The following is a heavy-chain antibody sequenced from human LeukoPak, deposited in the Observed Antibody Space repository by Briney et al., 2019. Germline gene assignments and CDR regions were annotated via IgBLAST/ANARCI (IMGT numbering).Heavy chain of an antibody. CDR2: ISGSGGST. J-gene: IGHJ4*02. CDR1: GFTYSSYA. D-gene: IGHD2-2*01. V-gene: IGHV3-23*01. CDR3: AKDVTVVPAAHFDY. Sequence: GGSLRLSCAASGFTYSSYAMSWVRQAPGKGLELVSAISGSGGSTYYADSVKGRFTISRDNSKNTLYLQMNSLRAEDTAVYYCAKDVTVVPAAHFDYWGQGTLVTVSS.